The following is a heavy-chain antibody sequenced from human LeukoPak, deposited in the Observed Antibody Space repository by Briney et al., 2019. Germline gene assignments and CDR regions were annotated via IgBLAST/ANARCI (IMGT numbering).Heavy chain of an antibody. D-gene: IGHD6-19*01. CDR1: GGSISSYY. Sequence: SETLSLTCTVSGGSISSYYWSWIRQPPGKGLEWIGCIYYTGSTNYNPSLKSRVTISVDTSKNQFSLKLSSVTAADTAVYYCATGRAYSSVDYWGQGILVTVSS. CDR2: IYYTGST. CDR3: ATGRAYSSVDY. J-gene: IGHJ4*02. V-gene: IGHV4-59*01.